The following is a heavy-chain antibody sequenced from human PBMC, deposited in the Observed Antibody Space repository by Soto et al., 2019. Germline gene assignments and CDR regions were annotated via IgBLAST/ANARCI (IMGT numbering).Heavy chain of an antibody. CDR3: ARDLSRITMVRGVILLFDY. D-gene: IGHD3-10*01. CDR1: GFTFSSYS. V-gene: IGHV3-21*01. CDR2: ISSSSSYI. Sequence: EVQLVESGGGLVKPGGSLRLSCAASGFTFSSYSMNWVRQAPGKGLEWVSSISSSSSYIYYADSVKGRFTISRDNAKNSLYLQMNSLRSEDPAVYYCARDLSRITMVRGVILLFDYWGQGTLVTVSS. J-gene: IGHJ4*02.